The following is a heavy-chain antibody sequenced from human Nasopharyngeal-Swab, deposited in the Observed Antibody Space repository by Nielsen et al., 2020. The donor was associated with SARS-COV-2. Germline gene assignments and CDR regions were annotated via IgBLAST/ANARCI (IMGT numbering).Heavy chain of an antibody. V-gene: IGHV1-69*13. Sequence: SVKVSCKASGGTFSSYTISWVRQAPGQGLEWMGRIIPIFGTANYAQKFQGRVTITADESTSTAYMELSSLRSEDTAVYYCARPANWGSHDAFGIWGQGTMVTVSS. CDR3: ARPANWGSHDAFGI. CDR1: GGTFSSYT. D-gene: IGHD7-27*01. J-gene: IGHJ3*02. CDR2: IIPIFGTA.